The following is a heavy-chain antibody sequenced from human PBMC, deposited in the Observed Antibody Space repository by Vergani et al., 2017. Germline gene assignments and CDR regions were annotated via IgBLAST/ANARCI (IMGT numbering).Heavy chain of an antibody. D-gene: IGHD3-22*01. Sequence: QVQLQESGPGLVKPSETLSLTCTVSDGSISTFYWSWIRQPQGKGLEWIGYIYSTGSTNYNPSLKSRVTISVDKSKNQFSLKLNSVTAADTAVYYCVKGSVYYYDSSGYYAYFDLWGRGTLVTVSS. CDR1: DGSISTFY. CDR2: IYSTGST. J-gene: IGHJ2*01. V-gene: IGHV4-59*01. CDR3: VKGSVYYYDSSGYYAYFDL.